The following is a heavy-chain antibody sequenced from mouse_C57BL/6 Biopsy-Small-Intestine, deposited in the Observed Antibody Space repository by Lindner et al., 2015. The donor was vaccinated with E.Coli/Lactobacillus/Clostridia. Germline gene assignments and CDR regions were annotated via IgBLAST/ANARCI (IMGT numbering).Heavy chain of an antibody. V-gene: IGHV1-69*02. D-gene: IGHD2-1*01. CDR3: SRGNLHFAMDY. J-gene: IGHJ4*01. CDR2: IDSSDTYT. Sequence: VQLQESGAELVKPGASVKLSCKASGYTFTSYWMHWVKQRPGQGLERIGEIDSSDTYTYYNQKFKGKATLTVDKSSSTAYMQLSSLTSEDSAVYYCSRGNLHFAMDYWGQGTSVTVSS. CDR1: GYTFTSYW.